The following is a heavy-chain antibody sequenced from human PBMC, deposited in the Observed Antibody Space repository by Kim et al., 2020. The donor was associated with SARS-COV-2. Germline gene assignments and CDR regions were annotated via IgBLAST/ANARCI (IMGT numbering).Heavy chain of an antibody. V-gene: IGHV4-39*01. D-gene: IGHD2-2*01. Sequence: SETLSLTCTVSGGSISSSSYYWGWIRQPPGKGLEWIGSIYYSGSTYYNPSLKSRVTISVDTSKNQFSLKLSSVTAADTAVYYCARLKLGYCSSTSCYSLDPWGQGTLVTVSS. CDR3: ARLKLGYCSSTSCYSLDP. CDR2: IYYSGST. J-gene: IGHJ5*02. CDR1: GGSISSSSYY.